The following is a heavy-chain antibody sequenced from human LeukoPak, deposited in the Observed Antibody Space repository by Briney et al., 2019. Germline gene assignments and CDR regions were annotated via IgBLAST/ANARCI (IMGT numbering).Heavy chain of an antibody. J-gene: IGHJ4*02. CDR3: IRETHVGLHLEY. CDR2: INTDGRVT. V-gene: IGHV3-74*03. D-gene: IGHD3-10*02. Sequence: GGSLRLSCTASGFTFTTYWMHWVRQAPGKGLVWVARINTDGRVTTYAESVKGRFTVSRDNAENTLYLEMNNLRPEDTAVYYCIRETHVGLHLEYWGQGTRATVTS. CDR1: GFTFTTYW.